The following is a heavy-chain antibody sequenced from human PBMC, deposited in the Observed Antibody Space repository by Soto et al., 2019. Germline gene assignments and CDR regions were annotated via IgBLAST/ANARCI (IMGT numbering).Heavy chain of an antibody. V-gene: IGHV3-21*01. D-gene: IGHD3-10*01. CDR1: GFTFSSYT. Sequence: VQLVESGGGQVQPGGSLRLSCAASGFTFSSYTINWVRLGPGKGLEWVSSISTRSSLIYYADSVKGRFTISRDTAKNSAYLQMNRLRAEDTALYYCATLARGGPVTLPLAAWGQGTLVTVAS. CDR3: ATLARGGPVTLPLAA. J-gene: IGHJ5*02. CDR2: ISTRSSLI.